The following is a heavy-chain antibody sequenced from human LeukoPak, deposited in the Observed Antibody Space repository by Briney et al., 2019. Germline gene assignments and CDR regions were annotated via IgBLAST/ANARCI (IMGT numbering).Heavy chain of an antibody. J-gene: IGHJ4*02. CDR2: IYYSGRT. V-gene: IGHV4-39*07. CDR1: GGSISSSSYY. CDR3: ARSPRYSGYDYGSDY. D-gene: IGHD5-12*01. Sequence: SETLSLTCTVSGGSISSSSYYWGWIRQPPGKGLEWIGSIYYSGRTNYNASLKSRVTISVDTSKNQFSLKMSYVTAADTAVYYCARSPRYSGYDYGSDYWGRGILVTVSS.